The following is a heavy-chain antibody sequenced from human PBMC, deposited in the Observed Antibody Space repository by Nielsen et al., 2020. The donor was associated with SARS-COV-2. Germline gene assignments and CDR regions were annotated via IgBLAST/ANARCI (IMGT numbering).Heavy chain of an antibody. CDR3: ASGAIVAY. CDR2: VWYDGTKK. CDR1: GFNIRGYW. J-gene: IGHJ4*02. V-gene: IGHV3-33*08. Sequence: GGSLRLSCVVSGFNIRGYWMTWVRQAPGKGLEWVALVWYDGTKKYYADSVKGRFTISRDNSKNTLYLQMNSLRADDTAIYYCASGAIVAYWGQGTLVTVSS. D-gene: IGHD5-12*01.